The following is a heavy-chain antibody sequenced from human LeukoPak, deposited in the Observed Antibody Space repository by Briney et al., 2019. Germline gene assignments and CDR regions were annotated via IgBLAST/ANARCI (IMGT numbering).Heavy chain of an antibody. Sequence: GGSLRLSCAASGFTFSSYGMHWVRQAPGKGLEWVAVISYDGSNKYYADSVKGRFTISRDNSKNTLYLQMNSLRAEDTAVYYCVLWFGELGFDHWGQGTLVTVSS. CDR2: ISYDGSNK. CDR1: GFTFSSYG. D-gene: IGHD3-10*01. J-gene: IGHJ4*02. CDR3: VLWFGELGFDH. V-gene: IGHV3-30*03.